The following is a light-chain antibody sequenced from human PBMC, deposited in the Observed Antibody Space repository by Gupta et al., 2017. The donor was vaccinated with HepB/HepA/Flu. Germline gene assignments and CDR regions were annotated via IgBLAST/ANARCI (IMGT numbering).Light chain of an antibody. J-gene: IGKJ2*01. CDR1: QSLLHSNGYNY. CDR3: RQALQTRHT. Sequence: DIVMTQSPLSLPVTPGEPASISCRSSQSLLHSNGYNYLDWYLQKPGQSPQLLIYLGSNRASGVPDRFTGRGSGTDFTLKISRVEAEDVGVYFCRQALQTRHTLGQGTKMEIK. V-gene: IGKV2-28*01. CDR2: LGS.